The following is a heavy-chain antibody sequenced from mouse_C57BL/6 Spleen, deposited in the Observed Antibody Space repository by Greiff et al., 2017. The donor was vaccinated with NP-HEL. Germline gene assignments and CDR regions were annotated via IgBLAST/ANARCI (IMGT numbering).Heavy chain of an antibody. CDR1: GYTFTSYW. V-gene: IGHV1-69*01. D-gene: IGHD1-1*01. CDR3: ARTNYYGSSYEGFDY. J-gene: IGHJ2*01. Sequence: QVQLQQPGAVLVMPGASVKLSCKASGYTFTSYWMHWVKQRPGQGLEWIGEIDPSDSYTNYNQKFKGKSTLTVDKSSSTAYMQLSSLTSEDSAVYYCARTNYYGSSYEGFDYWGQGTTLTVSS. CDR2: IDPSDSYT.